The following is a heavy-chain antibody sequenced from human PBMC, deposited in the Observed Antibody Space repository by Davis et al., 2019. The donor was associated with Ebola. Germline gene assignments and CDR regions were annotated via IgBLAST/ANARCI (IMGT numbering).Heavy chain of an antibody. V-gene: IGHV4-59*10. J-gene: IGHJ4*02. CDR3: ARVSFWSGYPYYYFDY. Sequence: PSETLSLTCAVYGGSFSGYYWSWIRQPAEKGLEWIGRIYTSGSTNYNPSLKSRVTMSVDTSKNQFSLKLSSVTAADTAVYYCARVSFWSGYPYYYFDYWGQGTLVTVSS. D-gene: IGHD3-3*01. CDR1: GGSFSGYY. CDR2: IYTSGST.